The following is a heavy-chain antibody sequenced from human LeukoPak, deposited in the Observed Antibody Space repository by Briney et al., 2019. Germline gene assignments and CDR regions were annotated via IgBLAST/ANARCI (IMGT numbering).Heavy chain of an antibody. D-gene: IGHD4-11*01. CDR1: GFTFSSYG. J-gene: IGHJ4*02. CDR2: ISGSGGST. V-gene: IGHV3-23*01. CDR3: AKVYSNYEYYFDY. Sequence: GGSLRLSCAASGFTFSSYGMHWVRQAPGKGLEWVSAISGSGGSTYYADSVKGRFTISRDNSKNTLYLQMNSLRAEDTAVYYCAKVYSNYEYYFDYWGQGTLVTVSS.